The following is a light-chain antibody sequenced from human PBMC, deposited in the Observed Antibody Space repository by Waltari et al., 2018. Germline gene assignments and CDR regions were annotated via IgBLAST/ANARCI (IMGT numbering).Light chain of an antibody. V-gene: IGLV1-44*01. Sequence: QSVLTQPPSASGTPGQGVPISLSGTSSTIGTQNDKWYQPAPGTAPKLLIYRNNLTPSGVPDRFSGSKSGTSASLAISGLQSQDDADYYCAAWDGTLNAWVFGGGTKVTVL. CDR2: RNN. CDR1: SSTIGTQN. J-gene: IGLJ3*02. CDR3: AAWDGTLNAWV.